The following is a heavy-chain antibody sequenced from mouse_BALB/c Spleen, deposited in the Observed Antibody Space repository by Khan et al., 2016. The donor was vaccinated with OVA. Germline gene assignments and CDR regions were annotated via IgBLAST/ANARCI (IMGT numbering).Heavy chain of an antibody. CDR1: GYSITSGYG. D-gene: IGHD1-2*01. Sequence: EVQLQESGPGLVKPSQSLSPTCTVTGYSITSGYGWNWIRQFPGNKLEWMSYISYSGSTNYNPSLKSRISITRDTSKNQFFLQLNSVTTEDTATYYCARTARIKYWGQGTTHTVSS. J-gene: IGHJ2*01. CDR2: ISYSGST. CDR3: ARTARIKY. V-gene: IGHV3-2*02.